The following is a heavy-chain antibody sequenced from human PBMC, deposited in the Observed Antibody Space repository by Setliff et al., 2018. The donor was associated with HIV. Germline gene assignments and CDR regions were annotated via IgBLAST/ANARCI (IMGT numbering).Heavy chain of an antibody. D-gene: IGHD3-3*01. CDR1: GGTFSSYA. Sequence: SVKVSCKASGGTFSSYAISWVRQAPGQGLEWMGGIIPILGIANYAQKFQGRVTITADKSTSTAYMELSSLRAEDTAVYYCVRGVQSPPHYSYYYMDVWGEGTMVTVSS. J-gene: IGHJ6*03. CDR3: VRGVQSPPHYSYYYMDV. CDR2: IIPILGIA. V-gene: IGHV1-69*10.